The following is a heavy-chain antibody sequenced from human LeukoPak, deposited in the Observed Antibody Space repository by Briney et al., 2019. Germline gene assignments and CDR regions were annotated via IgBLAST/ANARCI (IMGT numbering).Heavy chain of an antibody. CDR1: GGSMSRFL. D-gene: IGHD1-26*01. J-gene: IGHJ4*02. CDR2: IYTSGST. Sequence: PTETLSLTCAVSGGSMSRFLWSWIRQPAGKGLEWIGRIYTSGSTNYNPSLKSRVTMSVDTSKNQFSLKLSSVTAADTAVYYCARDRGYSGSSAFDYWGQGTLVTVSS. V-gene: IGHV4-4*07. CDR3: ARDRGYSGSSAFDY.